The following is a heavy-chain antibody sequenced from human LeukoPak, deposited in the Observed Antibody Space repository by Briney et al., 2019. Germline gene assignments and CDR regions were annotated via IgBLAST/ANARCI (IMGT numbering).Heavy chain of an antibody. D-gene: IGHD5-18*01. V-gene: IGHV3-23*01. J-gene: IGHJ4*02. CDR2: ISNSGGST. Sequence: GGSLRLSCAASGFTFNTYTMYWVRQAPGKGLEWVSGISNSGGSTYYADSVKGRFTISRDNSKNTLYLQMNSLRAEDTAVYYCTRQTAYSYGPTLFDYWGQGTLVTVSS. CDR3: TRQTAYSYGPTLFDY. CDR1: GFTFNTYT.